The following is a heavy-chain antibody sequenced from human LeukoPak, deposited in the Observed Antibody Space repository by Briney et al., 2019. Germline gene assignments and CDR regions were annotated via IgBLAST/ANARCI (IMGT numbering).Heavy chain of an antibody. CDR3: ARHAGGISATGTRPFDY. D-gene: IGHD6-13*01. Sequence: TSETLSLTCTVSGASFSSSTYYWGWIRQPPGKGLEWIGSIYYSGSTYYNPSLKSRVTMSVDTSKNQFSLKLSSVTAADTAVYYCARHAGGISATGTRPFDYWGQGTLVTVSS. CDR1: GASFSSSTYY. V-gene: IGHV4-39*01. J-gene: IGHJ4*02. CDR2: IYYSGST.